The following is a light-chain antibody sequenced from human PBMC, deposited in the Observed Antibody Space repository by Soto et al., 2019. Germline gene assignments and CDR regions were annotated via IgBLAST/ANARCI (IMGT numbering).Light chain of an antibody. V-gene: IGKV3-15*01. Sequence: EIVMTQSPGTLSVSPGERVTLSCRASQHASQTLAWYQQKPGQAPRLLIYGASTRATGTPARFSGSGSGREFTLTISSLQSEDSAVYYCQQYSNWPLTFGQGTRVEMK. CDR2: GAS. J-gene: IGKJ5*01. CDR3: QQYSNWPLT. CDR1: QHASQT.